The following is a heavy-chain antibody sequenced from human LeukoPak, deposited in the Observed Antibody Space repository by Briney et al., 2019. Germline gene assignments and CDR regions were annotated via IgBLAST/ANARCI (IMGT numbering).Heavy chain of an antibody. V-gene: IGHV3-11*04. CDR3: AELGITMIGGV. CDR2: VSSSGSTI. D-gene: IGHD3-10*02. CDR1: GFTVSSNY. J-gene: IGHJ6*04. Sequence: GGSLRLSCAASGFTVSSNYMSWVRQAPGKGLEWVSYVSSSGSTIYYADSVKGRFTISRDNAKNSLYLQMNSLRAEDTAVYYCAELGITMIGGVWGKGTTVTISS.